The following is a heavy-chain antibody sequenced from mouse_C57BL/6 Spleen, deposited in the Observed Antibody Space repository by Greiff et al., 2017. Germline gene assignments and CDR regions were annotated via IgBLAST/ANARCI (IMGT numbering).Heavy chain of an antibody. D-gene: IGHD2-3*01. J-gene: IGHJ2*01. CDR3: ARFYSYYFGC. V-gene: IGHV1-82*01. Sequence: QVQLQQSGPELVKPGASVKISCKASGYAFSSSWMNWVKQRPGKGLEWIGRIYPGDGDTNYNGKFKGKATLTADKSSSTAYMQLSSLTSEDSAVYFCARFYSYYFGCWGQGATLTVSS. CDR1: GYAFSSSW. CDR2: IYPGDGDT.